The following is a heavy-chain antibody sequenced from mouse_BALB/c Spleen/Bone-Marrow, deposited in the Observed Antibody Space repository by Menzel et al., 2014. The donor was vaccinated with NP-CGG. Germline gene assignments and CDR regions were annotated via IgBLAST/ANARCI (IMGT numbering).Heavy chain of an antibody. CDR1: GYTFTSYY. CDR2: IYPGNVNT. V-gene: IGHV1S56*01. Sequence: QVQLQHSGPELVKPGASVRISCKASGYTFTSYYIHWVKQRPGQGLEWIGWIYPGNVNTKYNEKFKGKATLTVDKSSSTAYMQLSSLTSEDSAVYFCARGGDYVFAYWGQGTLVTVSA. J-gene: IGHJ3*01. CDR3: ARGGDYVFAY. D-gene: IGHD2-4*01.